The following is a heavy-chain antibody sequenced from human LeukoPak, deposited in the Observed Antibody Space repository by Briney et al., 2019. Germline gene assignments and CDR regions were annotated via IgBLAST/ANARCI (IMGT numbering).Heavy chain of an antibody. V-gene: IGHV4-34*01. CDR1: VGSFSGYY. Sequence: SETLSLTCAVYVGSFSGYYWTWIRQPPGKGLEWIGEINHSGSTNYNPSLKSRVSISVVTSKNQFSLKLSSVTAADTAVYYCARETTVAGGVAFDIWGQGTMVTVSS. J-gene: IGHJ3*02. D-gene: IGHD4-23*01. CDR2: INHSGST. CDR3: ARETTVAGGVAFDI.